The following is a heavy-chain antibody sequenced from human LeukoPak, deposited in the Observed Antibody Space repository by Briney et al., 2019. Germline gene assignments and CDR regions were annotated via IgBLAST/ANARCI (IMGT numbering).Heavy chain of an antibody. V-gene: IGHV4-59*08. CDR1: GGSISYYY. CDR3: ARQDLSSRWFDP. CDR2: IYYSGIT. J-gene: IGHJ5*02. D-gene: IGHD6-6*01. Sequence: PSETLSLTCTVSGGSISYYYWSWIRQPPGRGLEWIGYIYYSGITYYNPSLKSRVTISVDTSKNQFSLKLSSVTAADTAVYYCARQDLSSRWFDPWGQGTLVTVSS.